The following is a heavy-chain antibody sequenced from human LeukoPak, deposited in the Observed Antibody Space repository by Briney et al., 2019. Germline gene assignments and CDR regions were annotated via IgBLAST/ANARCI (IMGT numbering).Heavy chain of an antibody. V-gene: IGHV3-74*01. D-gene: IGHD5-12*01. Sequence: GGSLRLSCAASGFTFSRHWMHWVRQAPGKGLVWVSRINSDGSSTSYADSVKGRFTISRDNAKNTLYLQMNSLRAEDTAVYYCKSGIVATIGDYWGQGTLVTAS. CDR3: KSGIVATIGDY. J-gene: IGHJ4*02. CDR2: INSDGSST. CDR1: GFTFSRHW.